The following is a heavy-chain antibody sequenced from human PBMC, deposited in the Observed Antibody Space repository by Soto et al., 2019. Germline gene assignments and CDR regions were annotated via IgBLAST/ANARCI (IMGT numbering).Heavy chain of an antibody. CDR2: IYHSGST. CDR3: ARVPTP. D-gene: IGHD2-2*01. V-gene: IGHV4-30-2*01. J-gene: IGHJ5*02. Sequence: QLQLQESGSGRVKPSQTLSLTCAVSGGSISSGGYSWSWIRQPPGKGLEWIGYIYHSGSTYYNSSLKSRVTISVDRTKNQFSLKLMSVTAADTAVYYCARVPTPWGKGTLVTVSS. CDR1: GGSISSGGYS.